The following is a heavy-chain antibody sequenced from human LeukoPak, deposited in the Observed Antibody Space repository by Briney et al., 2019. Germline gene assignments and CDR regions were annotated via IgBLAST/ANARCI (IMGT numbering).Heavy chain of an antibody. J-gene: IGHJ5*01. CDR3: ARTRQASGLFNS. CDR1: GGSISSYY. Sequence: SETLSLTCTVSGGSISSYYWSWIRQPAGKGLEWIGRIYTSGSTNYNPSLKSRVTMSVDTSKNQFSLKLSSVTAADTAVYFCARTRQASGLFNSWGQGTLVVVSS. D-gene: IGHD3-10*01. V-gene: IGHV4-4*07. CDR2: IYTSGST.